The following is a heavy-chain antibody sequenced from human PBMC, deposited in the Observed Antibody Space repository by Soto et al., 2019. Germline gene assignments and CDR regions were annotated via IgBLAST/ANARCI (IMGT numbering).Heavy chain of an antibody. CDR3: ARGSANLHF. CDR2: IYYSGST. V-gene: IGHV4-59*08. Sequence: QVQLQEAGPGLVKPSETLSLTCNGSGGSIDTYYWSWIRQPPGKGLEWIGYIYYSGSTNYNPSLQSRLTISVDTSKNQFSLKLNSVTAADTAVYYCARGSANLHFWGQGTLVTVSS. D-gene: IGHD3-10*01. J-gene: IGHJ4*02. CDR1: GGSIDTYY.